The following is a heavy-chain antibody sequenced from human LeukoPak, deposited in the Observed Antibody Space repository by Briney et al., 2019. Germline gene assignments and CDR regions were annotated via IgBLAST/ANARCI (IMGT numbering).Heavy chain of an antibody. CDR3: ARRWHTWKKEFDH. CDR1: GGSFSGFY. D-gene: IGHD1-1*01. J-gene: IGHJ4*02. V-gene: IGHV4-34*01. CDR2: INHIGSA. Sequence: SETLSLTCAVSGGSFSGFYWSWIRQPPGKGLEWIGEINHIGSANYNPSLKSRVTIAVDTSKNQFSLKLSSVTAADTAVYYCARRWHTWKKEFDHWGQGTLVTVPS.